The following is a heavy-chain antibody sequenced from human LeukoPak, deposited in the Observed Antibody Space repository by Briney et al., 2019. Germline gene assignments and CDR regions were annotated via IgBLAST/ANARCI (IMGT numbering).Heavy chain of an antibody. CDR2: LSGSGGDT. V-gene: IGHV3-23*01. Sequence: GGSLRLSCAASGFTFSNYGMYWLRQAPGKRLEWVSALSGSGGDTFYADSVKGRFTISRDNSKNTLYLQLSSLRPDDTAVYYCAKGAPSSSSIFDFWGPGTLVTVSS. J-gene: IGHJ4*02. CDR1: GFTFSNYG. D-gene: IGHD6-6*01. CDR3: AKGAPSSSSIFDF.